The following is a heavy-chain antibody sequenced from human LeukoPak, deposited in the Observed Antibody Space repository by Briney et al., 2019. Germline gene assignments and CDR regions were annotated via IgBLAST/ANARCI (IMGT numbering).Heavy chain of an antibody. Sequence: GGSLRLSCAASGFTFSDYYMSWIRQAPGKGLEWLSYIYGIDSAISYAASVKGRFTISRDNAKNSLYLQMNSLRAEDTAVYYCARDAYYYDSSSYYRNAFDIWGQGTVVTVSS. CDR2: IYGIDSAI. D-gene: IGHD3-22*01. CDR1: GFTFSDYY. V-gene: IGHV3-11*01. J-gene: IGHJ3*02. CDR3: ARDAYYYDSSSYYRNAFDI.